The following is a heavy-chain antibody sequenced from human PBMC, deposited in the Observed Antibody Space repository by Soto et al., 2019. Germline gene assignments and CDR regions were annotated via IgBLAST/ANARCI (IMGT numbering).Heavy chain of an antibody. J-gene: IGHJ6*02. Sequence: TSETLSLTCTVSGVAINSTVYYWGWIRQPPGKGLEWIGSSNYGGPTYYSPSLQSRVTISLDTAKNHFSLNLRSVTAADTAVYYCARHGAYSTSVYYYYGMDVWGQGTTVTVSS. CDR3: ARHGAYSTSVYYYYGMDV. CDR2: SNYGGPT. CDR1: GVAINSTVYY. D-gene: IGHD6-13*01. V-gene: IGHV4-39*01.